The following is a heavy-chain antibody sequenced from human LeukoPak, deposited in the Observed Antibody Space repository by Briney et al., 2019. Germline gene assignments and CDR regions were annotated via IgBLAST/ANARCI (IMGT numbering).Heavy chain of an antibody. Sequence: ASVKVSCKASGYTFTSYDINWVRQATGQGLEWTGRMNPNSGNTDYAQKFQGRVAITRNTSIYTAYMELSSLRSEDTAVYYCATRIGGLPDYWGQGTLVTVSS. V-gene: IGHV1-8*03. CDR3: ATRIGGLPDY. D-gene: IGHD3-10*01. CDR1: GYTFTSYD. CDR2: MNPNSGNT. J-gene: IGHJ4*02.